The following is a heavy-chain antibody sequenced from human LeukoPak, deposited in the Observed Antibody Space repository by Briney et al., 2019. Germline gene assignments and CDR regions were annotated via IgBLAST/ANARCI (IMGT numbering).Heavy chain of an antibody. J-gene: IGHJ3*02. CDR3: ARIIAAAGNDAFDI. CDR1: GGTFSSYA. V-gene: IGHV1-69*06. D-gene: IGHD6-13*01. CDR2: IIPIFGTA. Sequence: SVKVSCKASGGTFSSYAISWVRQAPGQGLEWMGGIIPIFGTANYAQKFQGRVTITADKSTSTAYMELSSLRSEDTAVYYCARIIAAAGNDAFDIWGQGTMVTVSS.